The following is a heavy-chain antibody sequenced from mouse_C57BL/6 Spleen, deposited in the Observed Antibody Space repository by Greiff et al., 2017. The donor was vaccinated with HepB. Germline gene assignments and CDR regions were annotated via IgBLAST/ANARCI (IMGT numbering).Heavy chain of an antibody. CDR1: GFTFSSYA. CDR3: ARENYYGSSGY. J-gene: IGHJ2*01. D-gene: IGHD1-1*01. V-gene: IGHV5-4*01. Sequence: EVMLVESGGGLVKPGGSLKLSCAASGFTFSSYAMSWVRQTPEKRLEWVATISDGGSYTYYPDNVKGRFTISRDNAKNNLYLQMSHLKSEDTAMYYCARENYYGSSGYWGQGTTLTVSS. CDR2: ISDGGSYT.